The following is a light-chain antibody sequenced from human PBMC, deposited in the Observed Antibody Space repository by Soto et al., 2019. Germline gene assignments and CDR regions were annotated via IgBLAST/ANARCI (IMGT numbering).Light chain of an antibody. CDR1: QNINSW. Sequence: DIHMTQSPSTLSASVGDRVTITCRASQNINSWLAWYQQKPGKAPKLLIYEASSLEKGVPARFGGSGSGTEFTLTISSLQPDDFATYYCQQTYSIPYTFGQGTTLEIK. V-gene: IGKV1-5*03. CDR2: EAS. J-gene: IGKJ2*01. CDR3: QQTYSIPYT.